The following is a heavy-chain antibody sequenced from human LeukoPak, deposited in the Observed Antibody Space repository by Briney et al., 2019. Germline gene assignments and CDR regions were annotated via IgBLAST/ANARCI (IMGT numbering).Heavy chain of an antibody. CDR1: RYSFTNYW. D-gene: IGHD6-6*01. CDR3: ARQAAPDY. CDR2: IYPGDSDT. Sequence: GESLKISCQGFRYSFTNYWIGWVRQMPGKGLEWMGIIYPGDSDTRYSPSFQGQVTISVDKSITTAYLQWSSLRASDTAIYYCARQAAPDYWGQGTLVTVSS. V-gene: IGHV5-51*01. J-gene: IGHJ4*02.